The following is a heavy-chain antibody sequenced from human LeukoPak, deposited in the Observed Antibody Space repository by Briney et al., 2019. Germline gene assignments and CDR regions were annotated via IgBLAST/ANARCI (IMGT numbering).Heavy chain of an antibody. CDR2: INHSGYT. CDR1: GGSFSGYY. Sequence: PSETLSLTCAVYGGSFSGYYWSWIRQPPEKGLEWIREINHSGYTNYNPSLKSRVTISVDTSKNQFSLKLSSVTAADTAVYYCARGLCRSSHYDFWSGYSCPNWFDPWGQGTLVTVSS. J-gene: IGHJ5*02. V-gene: IGHV4-34*01. CDR3: ARGLCRSSHYDFWSGYSCPNWFDP. D-gene: IGHD3-3*01.